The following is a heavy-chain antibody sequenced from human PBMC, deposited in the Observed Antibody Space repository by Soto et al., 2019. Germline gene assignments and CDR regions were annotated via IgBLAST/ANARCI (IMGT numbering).Heavy chain of an antibody. D-gene: IGHD3-22*01. J-gene: IGHJ4*02. Sequence: QVQLVQSGAEVKKPGSSVKVSCKASGGTFSRSAINWVRQAPGQGLEWMGGIVPVFGKANYAQKFQGRVTITADEANSTGYMELRSLTSEDTAVYYCARNGTLYDSSAYYYVYWGQGTLVTVSS. V-gene: IGHV1-69*01. CDR1: GGTFSRSA. CDR3: ARNGTLYDSSAYYYVY. CDR2: IVPVFGKA.